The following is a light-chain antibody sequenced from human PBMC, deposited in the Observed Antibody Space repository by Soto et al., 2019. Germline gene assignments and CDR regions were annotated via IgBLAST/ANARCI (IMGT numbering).Light chain of an antibody. CDR1: TSNIGAPHA. CDR2: DNN. CDR3: LSFDNSLSRSV. V-gene: IGLV1-40*01. J-gene: IGLJ2*01. Sequence: QSVLTQPPSVSGAPGQRVTISCTGTTSNIGAPHAVHWYQQVPGTAPKLLVYDNNNRPSGVPDRFTCSKSGTSASLAITGLQAEDEADYFCLSFDNSLSRSVFGGGPKVTVL.